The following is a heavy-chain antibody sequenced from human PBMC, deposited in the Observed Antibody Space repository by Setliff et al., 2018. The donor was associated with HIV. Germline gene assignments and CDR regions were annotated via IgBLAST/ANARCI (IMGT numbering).Heavy chain of an antibody. V-gene: IGHV1-18*01. Sequence: GASVKVSCKASGYTFTSYGISWVRQAPGQGLEWMGWINAGNGNTKYSQKFQGRVTITRDTSASTVYMELSSLKSDDTAVYYCASGCLIGGSGPCRNFEFWGQGTLVTVSS. CDR2: INAGNGNT. D-gene: IGHD3-9*01. J-gene: IGHJ4*02. CDR3: ASGCLIGGSGPCRNFEF. CDR1: GYTFTSYG.